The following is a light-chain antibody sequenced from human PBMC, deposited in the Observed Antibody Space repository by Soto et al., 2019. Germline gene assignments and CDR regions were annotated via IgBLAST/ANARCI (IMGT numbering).Light chain of an antibody. CDR1: QSITNY. Sequence: DIQMTQSPSSLSASVGDRVTITCRASQSITNYLNWYQDKPGKAPKLLVYAASSLQSGVPSRFSGSGSGTDFTLTISSLQPEDFATYFCQQSHNMPLTVGPGTKVDIK. J-gene: IGKJ3*01. CDR2: AAS. CDR3: QQSHNMPLT. V-gene: IGKV1-39*01.